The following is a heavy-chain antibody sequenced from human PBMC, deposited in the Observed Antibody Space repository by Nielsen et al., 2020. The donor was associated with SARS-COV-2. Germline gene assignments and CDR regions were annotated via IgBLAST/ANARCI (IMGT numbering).Heavy chain of an antibody. J-gene: IGHJ6*02. CDR3: ARARPYSSSWPYIPYYYYGMDV. Sequence: WIRQPPGKGLEWVSYISSSGSTIYYADSVKGRFTISRDNAKNSLYLQMNSLRAEDTVVYYCARARPYSSSWPYIPYYYYGMDVWGQGTTVTVSS. V-gene: IGHV3-11*01. D-gene: IGHD6-13*01. CDR2: ISSSGSTI.